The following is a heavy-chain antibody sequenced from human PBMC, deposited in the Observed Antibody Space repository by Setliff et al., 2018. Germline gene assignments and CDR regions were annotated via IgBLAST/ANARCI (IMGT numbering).Heavy chain of an antibody. D-gene: IGHD2-2*02. CDR2: IYTSGST. J-gene: IGHJ6*02. Sequence: PSETLSLTCTVSGGSISSGIYYWSWIRQPAGKGLEWIGHIYTSGSTNYNPSLKSRVTISVDTSKNQFSLRLSSVTAADTAVYYCARDRQYCSSPTCYSSYFYYYGMDVWGQGTTVTVSS. V-gene: IGHV4-61*09. CDR1: GGSISSGIYY. CDR3: ARDRQYCSSPTCYSSYFYYYGMDV.